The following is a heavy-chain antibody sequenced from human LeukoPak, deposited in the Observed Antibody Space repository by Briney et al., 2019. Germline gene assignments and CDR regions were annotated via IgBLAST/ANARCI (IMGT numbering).Heavy chain of an antibody. Sequence: PGGSLRLSCAASGFTFSSYLMSWVRQAPGKGLEWVANIKQDGSEKYYVDSVKGRFTISRDNAKNSLYLQMNSLRAEDTAVYYCARRGYYFDYWGQGTLVTVSS. CDR3: ARRGYYFDY. CDR1: GFTFSSYL. CDR2: IKQDGSEK. V-gene: IGHV3-7*01. J-gene: IGHJ4*02.